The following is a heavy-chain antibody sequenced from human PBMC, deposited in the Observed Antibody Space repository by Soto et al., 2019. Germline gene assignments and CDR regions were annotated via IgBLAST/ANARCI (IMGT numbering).Heavy chain of an antibody. CDR3: ARDPLTRYCSGPSCYLGYAFDI. Sequence: ASVKVSCKASGYTFTSFGISWVRQAPRQGLEWMGWISAYNGNTKYAQKFQGRVTITTDTSTSTAFMELRSLRSDDTAVYYCARDPLTRYCSGPSCYLGYAFDIWGQGTIVTVSS. CDR1: GYTFTSFG. J-gene: IGHJ3*02. V-gene: IGHV1-18*01. D-gene: IGHD2-2*01. CDR2: ISAYNGNT.